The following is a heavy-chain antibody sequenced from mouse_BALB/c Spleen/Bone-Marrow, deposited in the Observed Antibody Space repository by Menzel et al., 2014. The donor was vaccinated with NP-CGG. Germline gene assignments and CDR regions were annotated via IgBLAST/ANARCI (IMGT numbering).Heavy chain of an antibody. CDR2: INPYNDGT. CDR3: ARGGGNFFPPMDY. Sequence: SGPELVKPGASVKMSCKASVYTFTNYVIDWVKQKPGQGLEWIGYINPYNDGTKYNEKFRGKATLTSDKSSSTAYMELSSLTSEDSAVYYCARGGGNFFPPMDYWGQGTSVTVSS. V-gene: IGHV1-14*01. CDR1: VYTFTNYV. J-gene: IGHJ4*01. D-gene: IGHD2-1*01.